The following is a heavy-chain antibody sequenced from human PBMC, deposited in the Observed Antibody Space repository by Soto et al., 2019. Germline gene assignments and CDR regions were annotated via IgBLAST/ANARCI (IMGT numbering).Heavy chain of an antibody. Sequence: GGSLRLSCAASGFTFDDYTMHRVRQAPGKGLEWVSLISWDGGSTYYADSVKGRFTISRDNSKNSLYLQMNSLRTEDTALYYCAKEGDGSWSYYYFSGMDVWGQGTTVTVYS. D-gene: IGHD3-10*01. J-gene: IGHJ6*01. CDR3: AKEGDGSWSYYYFSGMDV. CDR1: GFTFDDYT. CDR2: ISWDGGST. V-gene: IGHV3-43*01.